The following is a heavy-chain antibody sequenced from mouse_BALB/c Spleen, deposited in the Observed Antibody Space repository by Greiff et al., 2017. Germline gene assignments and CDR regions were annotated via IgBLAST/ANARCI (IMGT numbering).Heavy chain of an antibody. CDR1: GFTFSSYG. Sequence: VQLKESGGGLVQPGGSLKLSCAASGFTFSSYGMSWVRQTPDKRLELVATINSNGGSTYYPDSVKGRFTISRDNAKNTLYLQMSSLKSEDTAMYYCARDAYGHWYFDVWGAGTTVTVSS. J-gene: IGHJ1*01. CDR3: ARDAYGHWYFDV. V-gene: IGHV5-6-3*01. CDR2: INSNGGST. D-gene: IGHD1-2*01.